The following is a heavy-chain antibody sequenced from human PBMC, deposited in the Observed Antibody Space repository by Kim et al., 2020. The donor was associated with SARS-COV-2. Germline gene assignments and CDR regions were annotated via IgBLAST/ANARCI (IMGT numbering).Heavy chain of an antibody. J-gene: IGHJ4*02. D-gene: IGHD2-2*02. CDR3: AKSITTSCYTSIDY. Sequence: ANSVTVRFPSSRDNSKSTWYLQINSLRAEDTAVYYCAKSITTSCYTSIDYWGQGTLVTVSS. V-gene: IGHV3-23*01.